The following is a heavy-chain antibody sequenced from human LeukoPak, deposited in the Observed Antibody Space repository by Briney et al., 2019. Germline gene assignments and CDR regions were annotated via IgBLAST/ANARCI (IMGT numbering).Heavy chain of an antibody. J-gene: IGHJ3*02. V-gene: IGHV4-39*07. CDR2: IYYSGST. CDR3: AGHGSGSYLGAFDI. D-gene: IGHD3-10*01. Sequence: PSETLSLTCTVSGGSISSYYWGWIRQPPGKGLEWIGSIYYSGSTYYNPSLKSRVTISVDTSKNQFSLKLSSVTAADTAVYYCAGHGSGSYLGAFDIWGQGTMVTVSS. CDR1: GGSISSYY.